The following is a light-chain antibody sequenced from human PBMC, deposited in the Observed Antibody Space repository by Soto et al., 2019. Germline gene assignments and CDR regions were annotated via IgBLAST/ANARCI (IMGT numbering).Light chain of an antibody. CDR2: AAS. CDR3: QQSYSSQYT. CDR1: QSISRS. Sequence: DIQMTQSPSSLSADLLYIVTFTFLSSQSISRSLNWYQQTPGKAPKLLIYAASSLQSGVPSRFSGSGSGTDFTLTVSSLQHEDFATYYCQQSYSSQYTFGQGTKVDIK. J-gene: IGKJ2*01. V-gene: IGKV1-39*01.